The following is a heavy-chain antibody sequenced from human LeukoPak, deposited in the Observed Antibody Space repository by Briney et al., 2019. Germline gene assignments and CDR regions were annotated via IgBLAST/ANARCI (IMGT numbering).Heavy chain of an antibody. CDR3: AGLTARKIYYYYGMEV. CDR1: GGSISSSSYS. J-gene: IGHJ6*02. CDR2: IYSSGST. Sequence: SETLSLTGTVSGGSISSSSYSWGWIRQPPGKGLEWTGSIYSSGSTYYHPSLKSRGTISVDTSKNQFSLKLSSVTAADTAVYYCAGLTARKIYYYYGMEVWGQGTTVTVSS. V-gene: IGHV4-39*01. D-gene: IGHD3-9*01.